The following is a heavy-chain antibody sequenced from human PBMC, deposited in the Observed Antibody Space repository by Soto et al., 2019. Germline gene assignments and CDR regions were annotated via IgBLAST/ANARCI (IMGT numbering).Heavy chain of an antibody. CDR2: INHSGST. J-gene: IGHJ6*03. D-gene: IGHD2-15*01. CDR3: ARGDGDVVVVAATPSEYYYYYMDV. V-gene: IGHV4-34*01. CDR1: GGSFSGYY. Sequence: SETLSLTCAVYGGSFSGYYWSWIRQPPGKGLEWIGEINHSGSTNYNPSLKSRVTISVDTSKNQFSLKLSSVTAADTAVYYCARGDGDVVVVAATPSEYYYYYMDVWGKGTTVTVSS.